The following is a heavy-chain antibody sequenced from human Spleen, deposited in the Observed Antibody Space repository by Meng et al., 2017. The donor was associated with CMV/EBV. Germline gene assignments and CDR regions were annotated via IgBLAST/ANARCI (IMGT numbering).Heavy chain of an antibody. CDR2: ITPSGGTT. CDR1: GYTFTNYD. D-gene: IGHD3-10*01. CDR3: ARGDYYGSNV. Sequence: ASVKVSCKASGYTFTNYDIHWVRQAPGQGLEWIGIITPSGGTTIYAQKFQGRVTMTRDTSTSTVNMELSSLRSEDTAMYYCARGDYYGSNVWGQGTTVTVSS. J-gene: IGHJ6*02. V-gene: IGHV1-46*01.